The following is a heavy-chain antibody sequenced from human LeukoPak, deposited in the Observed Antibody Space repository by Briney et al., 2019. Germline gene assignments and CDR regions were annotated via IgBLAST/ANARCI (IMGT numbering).Heavy chain of an antibody. CDR2: IIPIFGTA. J-gene: IGHJ5*02. CDR3: ARDLDCSSTSCYGGWFDP. Sequence: ASVKVSCKASGGTFSSYAISWVRQAPGQGLEWMGRIIPIFGTANYAQKFQGRVTITTDESTSIAYMELSSLRSEDTAVYYCARDLDCSSTSCYGGWFDPWGKGTLVTVSS. CDR1: GGTFSSYA. V-gene: IGHV1-69*05. D-gene: IGHD2-2*01.